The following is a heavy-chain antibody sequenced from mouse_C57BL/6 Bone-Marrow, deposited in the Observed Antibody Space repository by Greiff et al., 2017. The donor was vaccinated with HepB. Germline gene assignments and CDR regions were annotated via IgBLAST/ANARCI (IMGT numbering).Heavy chain of an antibody. V-gene: IGHV2-6*03. D-gene: IGHD2-1*01. Sequence: VQLQESGPGLVAPSQSLSITCTVSGFSLTSYGVHWVRQPPGKGLEWLVVIWSDGSTTYNSALKSRLSISKDNSKSQVFLKMNSLQTDDTAMYYCARRYYGNYPAWFAYWGQGTLVTVSA. CDR1: GFSLTSYG. CDR3: ARRYYGNYPAWFAY. J-gene: IGHJ3*01. CDR2: IWSDGST.